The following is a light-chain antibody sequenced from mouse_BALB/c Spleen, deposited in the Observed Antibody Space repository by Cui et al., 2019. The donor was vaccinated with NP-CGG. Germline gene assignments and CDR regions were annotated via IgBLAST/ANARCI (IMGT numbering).Light chain of an antibody. J-gene: IGLJ1*01. CDR2: GTN. CDR3: ALWYTNHWV. V-gene: IGLV1*01. CDR1: TGAVTTRNY. Sequence: QAVVTQESALTTSPGETVTFTCRSSTGAVTTRNYPNWVQEKPDHLFTGLIGGTNNRAPGVPARFSGSLIGDKAALTITGAQTEDEAIYFCALWYTNHWVFGGGTKLTVL.